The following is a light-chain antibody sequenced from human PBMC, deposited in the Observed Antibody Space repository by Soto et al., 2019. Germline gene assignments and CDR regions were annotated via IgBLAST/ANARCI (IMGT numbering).Light chain of an antibody. J-gene: IGKJ1*01. Sequence: DIQMTQSPSTLSASVGDRVTITCRASQSISTWLAWYQQKPGTAPNLLIYKASTLQGGVPSRFRGSGSGTELTPNINRQHRDDSANYFWQQYSENWTFGQGTKVEIK. V-gene: IGKV1-5*03. CDR2: KAS. CDR3: QQYSENWT. CDR1: QSISTW.